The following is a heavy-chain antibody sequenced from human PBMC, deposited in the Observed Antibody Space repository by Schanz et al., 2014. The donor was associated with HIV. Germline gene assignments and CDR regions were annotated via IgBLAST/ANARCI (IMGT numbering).Heavy chain of an antibody. CDR2: ISGSGVST. CDR1: GFTFSNFA. V-gene: IGHV3-23*04. CDR3: TRVITRWFGEAHYAMDV. D-gene: IGHD3-10*01. Sequence: EVQLVESGGGLVQPGGSLRLSCAASGFTFSNFAMSWVRQAPGKGLEWVSSISGSGVSTFYAGSVKGRFAISRDKSKNTLYLQMNSLRVEDTAVYYCTRVITRWFGEAHYAMDVWGQGTTVIVSS. J-gene: IGHJ6*02.